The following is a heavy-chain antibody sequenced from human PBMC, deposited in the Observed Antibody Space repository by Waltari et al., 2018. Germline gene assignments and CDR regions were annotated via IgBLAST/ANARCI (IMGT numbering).Heavy chain of an antibody. V-gene: IGHV4-39*01. CDR1: RCSINSIIYF. D-gene: IGHD2-2*02. CDR2: LNNGGST. J-gene: IGHJ4*02. CDR3: ARHESYTTRDY. Sequence: QLQLQASGPGLVKPSETLSLTCTFSRCSINSIIYFWGWIPQPPGKGLEWIGSLNNGGSTYYNAALRSRVTISLDTSKNQFSLKVNSVTAADTAVYYCARHESYTTRDYWGQGTLVTVSS.